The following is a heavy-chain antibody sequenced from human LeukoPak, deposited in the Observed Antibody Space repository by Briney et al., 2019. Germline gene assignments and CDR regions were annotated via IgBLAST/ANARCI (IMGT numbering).Heavy chain of an antibody. CDR1: GGSIRSYY. CDR3: ARIYSNSWYVPSWFDP. CDR2: IYTSGSS. Sequence: PSETLSLTCTVSGGSIRSYYWSWIRQPAGKGLEWIGRIYTSGSSNYNPSLKSRVTISVDTSKNQFSLKLSSVTAADTAVYYCARIYSNSWYVPSWFDPWGQGTLVTVSS. D-gene: IGHD6-13*01. J-gene: IGHJ5*02. V-gene: IGHV4-4*07.